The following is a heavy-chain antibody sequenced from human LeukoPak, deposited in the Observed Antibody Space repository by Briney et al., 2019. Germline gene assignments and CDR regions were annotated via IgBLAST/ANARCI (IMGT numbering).Heavy chain of an antibody. CDR2: ISGSGGST. J-gene: IGHJ4*02. CDR3: AKDTGGYCSSTSCYPAFDY. V-gene: IGHV3-23*01. Sequence: GGSLRLSCAASGLTFSSYAMSWVRQAPGKGLEWVSAISGSGGSTYYADSVKGRFTISRDNSKNTLYLQMNSLRAEDTAVYYCAKDTGGYCSSTSCYPAFDYWGQGTLVTVSS. CDR1: GLTFSSYA. D-gene: IGHD2-2*01.